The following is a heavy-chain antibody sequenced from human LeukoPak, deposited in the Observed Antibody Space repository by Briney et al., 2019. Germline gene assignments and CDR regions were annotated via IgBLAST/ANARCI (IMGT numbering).Heavy chain of an antibody. V-gene: IGHV3-20*04. Sequence: PGGSLRLSCAASGFTFDDYGMSWVRQAPGKGLEWVSGINWNGGSTGHADSVKGRFTISRDNATNSLYLQMNSLRAEDTALYYCARASVELGGLDAFDIWGQGTMVTVSS. CDR3: ARASVELGGLDAFDI. CDR1: GFTFDDYG. J-gene: IGHJ3*02. CDR2: INWNGGST. D-gene: IGHD7-27*01.